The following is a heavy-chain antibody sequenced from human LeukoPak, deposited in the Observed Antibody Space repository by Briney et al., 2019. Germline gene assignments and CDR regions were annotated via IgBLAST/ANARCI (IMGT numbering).Heavy chain of an antibody. D-gene: IGHD6-19*01. CDR2: INDNGGNT. V-gene: IGHV3-23*01. CDR3: AKHSNIRGWYNDF. CDR1: GFIFSTYA. J-gene: IGHJ4*02. Sequence: PGGSLRLSCVVSGFIFSTYAMTWVRQAPGKGLEWVSSINDNGGNTTHADSVKGRFTISRDNSKNTLFLQMNSLRADDTAIYYCAKHSNIRGWYNDFWGQGTLVTVSS.